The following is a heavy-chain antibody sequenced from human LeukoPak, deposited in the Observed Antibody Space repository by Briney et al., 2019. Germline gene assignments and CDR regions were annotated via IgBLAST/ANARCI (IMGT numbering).Heavy chain of an antibody. D-gene: IGHD4-11*01. CDR3: ARVGSYSNYGVYYYYYMDV. V-gene: IGHV1-69*06. J-gene: IGHJ6*03. Sequence: ASVKVSCKASGGTFSSYAISWVRQAPGQGLEWMGGIIPIFGTANYAQKFQGRVTITADKSTSTAYIELSSLRPEDTAVYYCARVGSYSNYGVYYYYYMDVWGKGTTVTVSS. CDR2: IIPIFGTA. CDR1: GGTFSSYA.